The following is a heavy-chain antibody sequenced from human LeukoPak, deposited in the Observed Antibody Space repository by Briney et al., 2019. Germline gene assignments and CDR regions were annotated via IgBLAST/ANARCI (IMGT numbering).Heavy chain of an antibody. CDR3: ATAPILRGEGGEHYQYGMDV. J-gene: IGHJ6*02. Sequence: KPSETLSLTCAVSVGSISSGNWWRWVRQSPGKGLEWIGEIYHNGTPTYSPSLKSRVTISADTFKNHFSLKLTSVTAADTAVYYCATAPILRGEGGEHYQYGMDVWGQGTTVIVSS. V-gene: IGHV4/OR15-8*01. CDR2: IYHNGTP. CDR1: VGSISSGNW. D-gene: IGHD2-2*02.